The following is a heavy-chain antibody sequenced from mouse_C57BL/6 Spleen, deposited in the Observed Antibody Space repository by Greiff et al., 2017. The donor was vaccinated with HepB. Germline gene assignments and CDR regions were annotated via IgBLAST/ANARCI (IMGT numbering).Heavy chain of an antibody. V-gene: IGHV1-53*01. CDR2: INPSNGGT. J-gene: IGHJ4*01. D-gene: IGHD2-4*01. Sequence: VKLQQPGTELVKPGASVKLSCKASGYTFTSYWMHWVKQRPGQGLEWIGNINPSNGGTNYNEKFKSKATLTVDKSSSTAYMQLSSLTSEDSAVYYCAREGVYYDYAMDYWGQGTSVTVSS. CDR3: AREGVYYDYAMDY. CDR1: GYTFTSYW.